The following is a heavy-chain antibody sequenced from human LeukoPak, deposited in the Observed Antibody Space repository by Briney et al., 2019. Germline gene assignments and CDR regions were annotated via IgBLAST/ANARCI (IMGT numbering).Heavy chain of an antibody. CDR3: ARVLVIQGYYYYYYMDV. Sequence: PSETLSLTCTVSGGSISSYYWSWIRQPPGKGLEWIGYIYYSGRTNYNPSLKSRVTISVDTSKNQFSLKLSSVTAADTAVYYCARVLVIQGYYYYYYMDVWGKGTTVTISS. CDR1: GGSISSYY. V-gene: IGHV4-59*01. D-gene: IGHD3-9*01. CDR2: IYYSGRT. J-gene: IGHJ6*03.